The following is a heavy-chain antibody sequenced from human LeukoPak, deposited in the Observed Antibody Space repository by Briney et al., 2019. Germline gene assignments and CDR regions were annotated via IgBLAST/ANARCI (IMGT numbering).Heavy chain of an antibody. J-gene: IGHJ4*02. Sequence: SETLSLTCTISGGSISSYYWSWIRQPPGKGLEWIGEINHSGSTNYNPSLKSRVTISVDTSKNQFSLKLSSVTAADTAVYYCAREDSSEGLDYWGQGTLVTVSS. V-gene: IGHV4-34*01. D-gene: IGHD3-22*01. CDR2: INHSGST. CDR1: GGSISSYY. CDR3: AREDSSEGLDY.